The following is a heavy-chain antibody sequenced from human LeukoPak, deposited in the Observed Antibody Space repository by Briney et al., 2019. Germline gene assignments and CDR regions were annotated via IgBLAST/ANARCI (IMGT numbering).Heavy chain of an antibody. D-gene: IGHD5-18*01. CDR3: ATSGYSYGYYFDY. J-gene: IGHJ4*02. CDR1: GFTFSSYA. V-gene: IGHV3-30*03. CDR2: ISYDGSNK. Sequence: GGSLRLSCAASGFTFSSYAMSWVRQAPGKGLEWVAVISYDGSNKYYADSVKGRFTISRDNSKNTLYLQMNSLRAEDTAVYYCATSGYSYGYYFDYWGQRTLVTVSS.